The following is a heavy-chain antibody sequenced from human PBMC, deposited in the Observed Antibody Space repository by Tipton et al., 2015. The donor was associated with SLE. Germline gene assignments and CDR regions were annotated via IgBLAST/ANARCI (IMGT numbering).Heavy chain of an antibody. J-gene: IGHJ4*02. CDR2: INHSGNT. Sequence: LRLPCAVYGGSFSGYYWNWIRQPPGKGLEWIGCINHSGNTYYNPSLNSRVTMSVDTSKNQFYLKLSSVTAADTAVYYCASQTNWNNPFNYWGQGTLVTVSS. CDR3: ASQTNWNNPFNY. D-gene: IGHD1/OR15-1a*01. CDR1: GGSFSGYY. V-gene: IGHV4-34*10.